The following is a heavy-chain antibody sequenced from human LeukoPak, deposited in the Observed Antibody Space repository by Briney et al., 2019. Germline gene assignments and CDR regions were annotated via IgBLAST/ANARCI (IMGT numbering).Heavy chain of an antibody. D-gene: IGHD3-10*01. CDR1: GFTFSDYY. CDR2: ISSSSSYT. J-gene: IGHJ4*02. Sequence: GGSLRLSCAASGFTFSDYYMSWIRQAPGKGLEWISYISSSSSYTNYADSVKGRFTISRDNAKNSLYLQMNSLRAEDTAVYYCARIINSGSYYNHQFAYWGQGTLVTGSS. CDR3: ARIINSGSYYNHQFAY. V-gene: IGHV3-11*03.